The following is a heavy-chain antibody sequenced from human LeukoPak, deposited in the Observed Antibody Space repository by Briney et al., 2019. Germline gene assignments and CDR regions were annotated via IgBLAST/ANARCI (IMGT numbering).Heavy chain of an antibody. V-gene: IGHV4-31*03. CDR3: ARSSLILFDY. D-gene: IGHD2/OR15-2a*01. CDR2: IYYSGST. J-gene: IGHJ4*02. CDR1: GGSISSGGYY. Sequence: SETLSLTCTVSGGSISSGGYYWSWIRQHPGKGLEWIGYIYYSGSTYYNPSLKSRVTISVDTSKNQFSLKLSSVTAADTAVYHCARSSLILFDYWGQGTLVTVSS.